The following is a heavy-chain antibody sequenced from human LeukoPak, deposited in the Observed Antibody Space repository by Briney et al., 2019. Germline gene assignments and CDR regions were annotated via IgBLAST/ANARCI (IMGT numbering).Heavy chain of an antibody. V-gene: IGHV3-23*01. CDR2: ISGSGGST. Sequence: PGGSLRLSCAASGFTFSSYAMSWVRQAPGKGLEWVTAISGSGGSTYYADSVKGRFTISRDNSKNTLYLQMNSLRAEDTAVYYCAKDVTWKKHTYYFDYWGQGTLVTVSS. CDR3: AKDVTWKKHTYYFDY. J-gene: IGHJ4*02. D-gene: IGHD3-16*01. CDR1: GFTFSSYA.